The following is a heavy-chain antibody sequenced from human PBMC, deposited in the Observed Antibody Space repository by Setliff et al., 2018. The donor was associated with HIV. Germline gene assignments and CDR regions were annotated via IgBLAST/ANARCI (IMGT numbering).Heavy chain of an antibody. CDR1: GYTLITYD. CDR3: ARIPARAAAAYCSSTNCQGGFDQ. J-gene: IGHJ4*02. V-gene: IGHV1-8*02. CDR2: MNPNSGNT. D-gene: IGHD2-2*01. Sequence: ASVKVSCKASGYTLITYDIDWVRRATGQGLEWMGWMNPNSGNTGYAQKFQGRFTMTRNTSISTAYMELSSLRSDDTAVYYCARIPARAAAAYCSSTNCQGGFDQWGQGTPVTVSS.